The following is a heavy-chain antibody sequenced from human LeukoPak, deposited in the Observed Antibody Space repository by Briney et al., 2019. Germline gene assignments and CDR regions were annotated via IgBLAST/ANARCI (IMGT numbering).Heavy chain of an antibody. CDR1: GFTFSSYA. D-gene: IGHD6-19*01. J-gene: IGHJ4*02. V-gene: IGHV3-23*01. CDR3: ASACSSGWYYFDY. CDR2: ISGSGGST. Sequence: GGSLRLSCAASGFTFSSYAMSWVRQAPGKGLEWVSGISGSGGSTYYADSVKGRFTISRDNSKSTLYLQMNSLRAEDTAVYFCASACSSGWYYFDYWGQGTPVTVSS.